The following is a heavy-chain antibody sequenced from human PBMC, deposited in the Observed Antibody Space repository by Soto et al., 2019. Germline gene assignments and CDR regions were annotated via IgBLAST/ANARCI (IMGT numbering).Heavy chain of an antibody. CDR1: GFSLSADGMC. Sequence: SGPTLVNPTQTLTLTCSFSGFSLSADGMCVSWIRQPPGKALEWLALIDWEDNKFYNTPLKTRLTLSKDTSKNQVVLTMTDMDPVDTATYYCVHIRRGYSPSTYYYGLAVWGQGTTVTVSS. V-gene: IGHV2-70*12. J-gene: IGHJ6*02. CDR3: VHIRRGYSPSTYYYGLAV. CDR2: IDWEDNK. D-gene: IGHD3-3*01.